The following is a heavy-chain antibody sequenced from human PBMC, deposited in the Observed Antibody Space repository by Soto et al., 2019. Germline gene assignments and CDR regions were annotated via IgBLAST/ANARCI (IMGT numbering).Heavy chain of an antibody. CDR2: ISGNGIST. V-gene: IGHV3-23*01. Sequence: PWWSLSLSCAASVFAFNNYAINWFRQAPRQGLEWVSAISGNGISTYYPDSVRGRFTISRDNSENTLFLQMNRLRADDTAVYYCTRDAISMVRETDNWFDAWGQGTLVTVSS. CDR1: VFAFNNYA. CDR3: TRDAISMVRETDNWFDA. D-gene: IGHD3-10*01. J-gene: IGHJ5*02.